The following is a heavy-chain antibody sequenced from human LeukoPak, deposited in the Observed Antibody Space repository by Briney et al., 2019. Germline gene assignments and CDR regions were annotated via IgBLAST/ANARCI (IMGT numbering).Heavy chain of an antibody. V-gene: IGHV1-2*02. J-gene: IGHJ6*03. D-gene: IGHD3-22*01. Sequence: GASVKVSCKASGYTFTGYYMHWVRQAPGQGLEWMGWINPNSGGTNYAQKFQGRVTMTRDTSISTAYMELSRLRSDDTAVYYCARGDYYDSSGYLYYYYYMDVWGKGTTVTISS. CDR3: ARGDYYDSSGYLYYYYYMDV. CDR1: GYTFTGYY. CDR2: INPNSGGT.